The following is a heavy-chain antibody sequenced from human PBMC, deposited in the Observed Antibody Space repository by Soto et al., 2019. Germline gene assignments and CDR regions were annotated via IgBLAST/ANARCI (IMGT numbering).Heavy chain of an antibody. Sequence: VQLVESGGGLVKPGGSLRLSCAASGFTFSSYSMNWVRQAPGKGLEWVSSISSSSRYIYYADSVRGRFTISRDNAKNSLYLQMNSLRAEDTAVYYCARARRDLVVVVAAIADSWGQGTLVTVSS. CDR2: ISSSSRYI. V-gene: IGHV3-21*01. CDR1: GFTFSSYS. D-gene: IGHD2-15*01. J-gene: IGHJ4*02. CDR3: ARARRDLVVVVAAIADS.